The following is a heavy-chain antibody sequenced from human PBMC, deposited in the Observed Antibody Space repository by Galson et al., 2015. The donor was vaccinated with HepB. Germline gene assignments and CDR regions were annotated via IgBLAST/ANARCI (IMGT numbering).Heavy chain of an antibody. V-gene: IGHV3-74*01. Sequence: SLRLSCAASGFTFSSYWMHWVRQAPGKGLVWVSRIDFDGSGTTYAESVKGRFTISRDNAKNTLYLQMNSLRAEDTAVYYCAILPEWSYIFDVWGQGIMVTVSS. CDR2: IDFDGSGT. CDR3: AILPEWSYIFDV. J-gene: IGHJ3*01. D-gene: IGHD3-3*01. CDR1: GFTFSSYW.